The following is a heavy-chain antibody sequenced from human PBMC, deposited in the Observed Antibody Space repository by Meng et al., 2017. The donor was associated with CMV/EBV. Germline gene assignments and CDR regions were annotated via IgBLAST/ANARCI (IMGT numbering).Heavy chain of an antibody. D-gene: IGHD6-13*01. V-gene: IGHV3-13*01. Sequence: GGSLRLSCAASGFTFSSYDMHWVRQATGKGLEWVSAIGTAGDTYYPGSVKGRFTISRENAKNSLYLQMNSLRAGDTAVYYCARAGGYSSSWSGLGPNWFDPWGQGTLVTVSS. J-gene: IGHJ5*02. CDR2: IGTAGDT. CDR3: ARAGGYSSSWSGLGPNWFDP. CDR1: GFTFSSYD.